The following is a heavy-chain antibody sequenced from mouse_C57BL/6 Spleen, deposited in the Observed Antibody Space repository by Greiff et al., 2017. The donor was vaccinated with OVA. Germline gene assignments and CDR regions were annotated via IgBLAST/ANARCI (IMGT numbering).Heavy chain of an antibody. CDR2: INPGSGGT. D-gene: IGHD1-1*01. CDR3: ARDGSSYRRNFDY. Sequence: QVQLQQSGAELVRPGTSVKVSCKASGYAFTNYLIEWVKQRPGQGLEWIGVINPGSGGTNYNEKFKGKATLTADKSSSTAYMQLSSLTSEDSAVYFCARDGSSYRRNFDYWGQGTTLTVSS. CDR1: GYAFTNYL. V-gene: IGHV1-54*01. J-gene: IGHJ2*01.